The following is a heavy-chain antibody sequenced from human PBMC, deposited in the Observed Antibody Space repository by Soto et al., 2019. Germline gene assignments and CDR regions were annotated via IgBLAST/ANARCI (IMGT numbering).Heavy chain of an antibody. Sequence: VACPTLVNPTQTLTLTCTSSGFSLSTSGVGXGWIRQPPGKALEWLALIYWNDDKRYSPSLKSRLTITKDTSKNQVVLTMTKMDPVNPATYDGARSTALRISYFDYWGQRTLVNVAS. V-gene: IGHV2-5*01. D-gene: IGHD2-21*02. J-gene: IGHJ4*02. CDR3: ARSTALRISYFDY. CDR2: IYWNDDK. CDR1: GFSLSTSGVG.